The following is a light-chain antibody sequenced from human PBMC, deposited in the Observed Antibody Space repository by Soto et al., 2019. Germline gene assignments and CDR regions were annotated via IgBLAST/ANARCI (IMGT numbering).Light chain of an antibody. CDR3: QQSYSTPRT. CDR2: GAS. Sequence: VQMPQSPSSLSASVGDRVTITCRASQSISTYLNWSQQKPGKAPKALIYGASSLQSGAPSRFSGSGSGTVFTLTISNLQPEDFATYYCQQSYSTPRTFGPGTKLDIK. CDR1: QSISTY. V-gene: IGKV1-39*01. J-gene: IGKJ2*01.